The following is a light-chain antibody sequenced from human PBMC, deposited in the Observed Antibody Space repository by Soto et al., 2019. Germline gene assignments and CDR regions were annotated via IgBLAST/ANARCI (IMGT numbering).Light chain of an antibody. CDR2: MIS. CDR1: QILVYSDENTS. J-gene: IGKJ1*01. Sequence: DVVMTQSPLSLPVTLGQPASISCRSSQILVYSDENTSLNWFQQRPGQSPRRLIYMISNRHSGVPDRFGGRGSYTSFTLKISRVEAEDVAVYYCMQGTSFGQGTRVDIK. CDR3: MQGTS. V-gene: IGKV2-30*01.